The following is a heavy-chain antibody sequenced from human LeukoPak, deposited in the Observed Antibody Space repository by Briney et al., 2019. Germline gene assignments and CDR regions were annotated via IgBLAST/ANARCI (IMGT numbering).Heavy chain of an antibody. CDR1: GGSISSYY. V-gene: IGHV4-59*01. J-gene: IGHJ4*02. Sequence: SETLSLTCTVSGGSISSYYWSWIRRPPGKGLEWIGYIYYSGSTNYNPSLKSRVTISVDTSKNQFSLKLSSVTAADTAVYYCARSQGNILTGHFDYWGQGTLVTVPS. CDR3: ARSQGNILTGHFDY. D-gene: IGHD3-9*01. CDR2: IYYSGST.